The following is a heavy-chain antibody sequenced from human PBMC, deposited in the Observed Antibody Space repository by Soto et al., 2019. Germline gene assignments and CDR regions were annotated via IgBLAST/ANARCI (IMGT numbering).Heavy chain of an antibody. V-gene: IGHV3-33*01. CDR3: ARGGKGSGSFSLDY. CDR1: GFSFSTYA. J-gene: IGHJ4*02. Sequence: QVQLVDSGGGVVQPGKSLRLSCVASGFSFSTYAMDWVHQAPGKGLEWVAVIWNDGNTQYYADSVKGRFAISRDNSGNTMYLQMNSLRADDTAMYYCARGGKGSGSFSLDYWGQGTLVIVSS. D-gene: IGHD3-10*01. CDR2: IWNDGNTQ.